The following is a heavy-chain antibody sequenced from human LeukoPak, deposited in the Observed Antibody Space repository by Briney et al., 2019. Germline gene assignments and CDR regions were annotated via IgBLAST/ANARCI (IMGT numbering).Heavy chain of an antibody. Sequence: GGSLRLSCAASGFTFSSYEMNWVRQAPGKGLEWVSYISSSGSTIYYADSVKGRFTIPRDNAKNSLYLQMNSLRAKDTAVYYCAELGITMIGGVWGKGTTVTISS. CDR2: ISSSGSTI. CDR3: AELGITMIGGV. CDR1: GFTFSSYE. J-gene: IGHJ6*04. V-gene: IGHV3-48*03. D-gene: IGHD3-10*02.